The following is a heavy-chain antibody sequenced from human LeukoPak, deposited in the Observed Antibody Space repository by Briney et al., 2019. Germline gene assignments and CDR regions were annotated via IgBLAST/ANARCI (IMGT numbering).Heavy chain of an antibody. J-gene: IGHJ6*03. Sequence: SETLSLTCAVYGGSISSYYWSWIRQPPGKGLEWIGYIYYSGSTNYNPSLKSRVTISVDTSKNQFSLKLSSVTAADTAVYYCARVYYYYYMDVWGKGTTVTVSS. CDR1: GGSISSYY. CDR2: IYYSGST. V-gene: IGHV4-59*01. CDR3: ARVYYYYYMDV.